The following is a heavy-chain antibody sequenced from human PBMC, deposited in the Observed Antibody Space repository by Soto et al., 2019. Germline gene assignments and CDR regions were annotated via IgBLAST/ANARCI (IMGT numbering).Heavy chain of an antibody. CDR1: SGSISSSNW. CDR3: TGSTVTTGGTLYYFDY. Sequence: SETLSLTCAVSSGSISSSNWWSWVRQPPGKGLEWIGEIYHSGSTNYNPSLKSRVTISVDKSKNQFSLKLSSVTAADTAVYYCTGSTVTTGGTLYYFDYWGQGTLVTVSS. CDR2: IYHSGST. V-gene: IGHV4-4*02. D-gene: IGHD4-4*01. J-gene: IGHJ4*02.